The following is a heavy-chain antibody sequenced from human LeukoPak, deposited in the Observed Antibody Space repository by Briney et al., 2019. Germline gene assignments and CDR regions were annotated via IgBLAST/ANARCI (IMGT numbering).Heavy chain of an antibody. D-gene: IGHD2-15*01. CDR1: GFTFSSYN. CDR3: ARDCGGGCHSGRTYFSYYYYGMDV. J-gene: IGHJ6*02. CDR2: ISTTSSYI. V-gene: IGHV3-21*01. Sequence: PGRSLRLSCAASGFTFSSYNMNWVRQAPGKGLEWVSSISTTSSYIYYADSVKGRFTISRDNAKTSLFLQVNSLSAEDTAVYYCARDCGGGCHSGRTYFSYYYYGMDVWGQGTTVTVSS.